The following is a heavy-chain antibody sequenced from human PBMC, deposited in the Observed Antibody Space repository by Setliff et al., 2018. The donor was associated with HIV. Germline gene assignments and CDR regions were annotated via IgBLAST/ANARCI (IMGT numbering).Heavy chain of an antibody. V-gene: IGHV1-69*05. CDR2: LLPLFETT. J-gene: IGHJ4*02. CDR3: ARGQGVIATHPFDY. D-gene: IGHD6-13*01. Sequence: SVKVSCKASGGTFSSYAISWVRQAPGQGFEWVGGLLPLFETTTYAQTFQGRVSITTDESTSTTYMELSSLRSDDTAVYYCARGQGVIATHPFDYWGQGTLVTVSS. CDR1: GGTFSSYA.